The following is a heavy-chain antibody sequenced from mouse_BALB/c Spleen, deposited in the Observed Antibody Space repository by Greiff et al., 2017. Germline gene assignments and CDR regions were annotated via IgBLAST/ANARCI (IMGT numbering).Heavy chain of an antibody. V-gene: IGHV1S81*02. Sequence: QVQLQQPGAELVKPGASVKLSCKASGYTFTSYYMYWVKQRPGQGLEWIGGINPSNGGTNFNEKFKSKATLTVDKSSSTAYMQLSSLTSEDSAVSYCTRGISAMDYWGQGTSVTVSS. J-gene: IGHJ4*01. CDR1: GYTFTSYY. CDR3: TRGISAMDY. CDR2: INPSNGGT.